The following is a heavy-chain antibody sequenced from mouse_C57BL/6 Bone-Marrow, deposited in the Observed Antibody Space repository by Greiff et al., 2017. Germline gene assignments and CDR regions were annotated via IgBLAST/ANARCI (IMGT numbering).Heavy chain of an antibody. CDR2: ISDGGSYT. V-gene: IGHV5-4*01. Sequence: EVQLVESGGGLVKPGGSLKLSCAASGFTFSSYAMSWVRQTPEKRLEWVATISDGGSYTYYPDNVKGRFTISRVNAKNNLYLQMSHLKSEDTARYYCARDRYYYGSSYVGGYWGQGTTLTVSS. CDR1: GFTFSSYA. D-gene: IGHD1-1*01. CDR3: ARDRYYYGSSYVGGY. J-gene: IGHJ2*01.